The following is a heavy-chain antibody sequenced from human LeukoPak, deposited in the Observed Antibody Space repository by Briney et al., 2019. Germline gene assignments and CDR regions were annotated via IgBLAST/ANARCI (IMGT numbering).Heavy chain of an antibody. CDR1: GGSISDYY. J-gene: IGHJ4*02. CDR3: ARVSGRYCTTTSCREIVKFDY. CDR2: IYYSGNI. V-gene: IGHV4-59*01. Sequence: PSETLSLTCTVSGGSISDYYWSWIRQPPGKGLEWIGYIYYSGNINYNPSLKSRVTISVDTSKNQFSLKLSSVTAADTAFYYCARVSGRYCTTTSCREIVKFDYWGQGTLVTVSS. D-gene: IGHD2-2*01.